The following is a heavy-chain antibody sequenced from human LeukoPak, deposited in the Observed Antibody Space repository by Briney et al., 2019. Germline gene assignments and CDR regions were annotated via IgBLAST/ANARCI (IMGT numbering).Heavy chain of an antibody. D-gene: IGHD4-17*01. Sequence: ASVKVSCKASGYTFTSYGISWVRQAPGQGLEWMGWISAYNGNTNYAQKLQGRVTMTTDTSTSTAYMELRSLRSDDTAVYYCATSPGRDDYGDFGGNDAFDIWGHGTMVTVSS. J-gene: IGHJ3*02. CDR3: ATSPGRDDYGDFGGNDAFDI. CDR2: ISAYNGNT. CDR1: GYTFTSYG. V-gene: IGHV1-18*01.